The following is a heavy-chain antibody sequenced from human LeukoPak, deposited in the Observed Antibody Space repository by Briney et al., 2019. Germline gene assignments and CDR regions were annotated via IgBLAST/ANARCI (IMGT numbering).Heavy chain of an antibody. D-gene: IGHD3-3*01. CDR2: ISSSSNYI. J-gene: IGHJ4*02. V-gene: IGHV3-21*01. CDR3: ARGRDFWSGYLDY. CDR1: GFTFSSYS. Sequence: PGGSLRLSCAASGFTFSSYSMNWVRQAPGKGLEWVSSISSSSNYIYYADSVKGRFTISRDNAKNSLYLQMNSLRAEDTAVYYCARGRDFWSGYLDYWGQGTLVTVSS.